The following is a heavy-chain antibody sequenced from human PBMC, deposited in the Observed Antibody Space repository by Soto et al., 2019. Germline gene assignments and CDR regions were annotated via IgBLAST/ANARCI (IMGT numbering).Heavy chain of an antibody. D-gene: IGHD3-22*01. V-gene: IGHV1-69*13. CDR2: ITPIIGTT. CDR3: ARFYYDSSGPFSFDY. CDR1: GDTFSRYV. J-gene: IGHJ4*02. Sequence: SVKVSCKTSGDTFSRYVISWVRQAPGQGLEWMGGITPIIGTTSYTQKFQGRVTITADDSTSTAYMELNRLRSEDTAVYYCARFYYDSSGPFSFDYWGQGTLVTVSS.